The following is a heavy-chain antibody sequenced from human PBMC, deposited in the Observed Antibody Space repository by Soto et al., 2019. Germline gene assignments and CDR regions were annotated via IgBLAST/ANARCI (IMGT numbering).Heavy chain of an antibody. CDR3: AGMQPPSSKTYYDLWSGSTPHSNWFDP. J-gene: IGHJ5*02. V-gene: IGHV1-18*01. Sequence: ASVEVSCKASGYTFTSYGISWVRQAPGQGLEGMGWISAYNGDTNYAQKLQGRVTMTTDTSTSTAYMELRSLRSDDTAVYYCAGMQPPSSKTYYDLWSGSTPHSNWFDPWGPGTLLTVSS. D-gene: IGHD3-3*01. CDR1: GYTFTSYG. CDR2: ISAYNGDT.